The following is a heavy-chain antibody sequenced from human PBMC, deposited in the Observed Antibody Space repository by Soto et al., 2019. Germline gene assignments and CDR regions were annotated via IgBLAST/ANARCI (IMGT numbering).Heavy chain of an antibody. CDR3: SIGSWSAETFDV. CDR2: IIPMLTVT. V-gene: IGHV1-69*02. J-gene: IGHJ3*01. Sequence: QVHLEQSGAEVKKPGSSVKVSCKAAGGTFSTYTLIWVRQAPGQGLEWMGRIIPMLTVTNSAQKLQGRVTLTADKATSTAFMDLTSLTSDDTAVYYCSIGSWSAETFDVWGQGTMVTVSS. CDR1: GGTFSTYT. D-gene: IGHD2-2*01.